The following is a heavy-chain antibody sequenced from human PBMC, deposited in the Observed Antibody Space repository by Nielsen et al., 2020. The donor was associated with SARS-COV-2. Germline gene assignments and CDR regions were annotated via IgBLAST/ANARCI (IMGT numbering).Heavy chain of an antibody. CDR2: IDPSDSYT. CDR3: ARQGNGRDGYNEFLV. D-gene: IGHD5-24*01. Sequence: VRQMPGKGLEWMGRIDPSDSYTNYSPSFQGHVTISADKSISTAYLQWSSLKASDTAMYYCARQGNGRDGYNEFLVRGQGTLVTVSS. J-gene: IGHJ4*02. V-gene: IGHV5-10-1*01.